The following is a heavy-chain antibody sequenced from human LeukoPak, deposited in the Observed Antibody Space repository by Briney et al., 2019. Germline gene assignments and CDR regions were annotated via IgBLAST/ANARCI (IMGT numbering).Heavy chain of an antibody. CDR2: IIPIFGTA. V-gene: IGHV1-69*13. J-gene: IGHJ4*02. D-gene: IGHD5-18*01. CDR1: GGTFSSYA. CDR3: ARGLLGVDTAMVNDY. Sequence: GASVKVSCKASGGTFSSYAISWVRQAPGQGLEWMGGIIPIFGTANYAQKFQGRVTITADESTSTAYMELSSLRSEDTAVYYCARGLLGVDTAMVNDYWGQGTLVTVSS.